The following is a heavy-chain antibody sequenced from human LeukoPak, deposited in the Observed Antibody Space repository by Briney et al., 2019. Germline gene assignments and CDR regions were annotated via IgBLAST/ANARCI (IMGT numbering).Heavy chain of an antibody. V-gene: IGHV4-4*07. D-gene: IGHD2-2*01. CDR1: GGSISSYY. J-gene: IGHJ4*02. CDR2: IYTSGST. Sequence: SETLSLTCTVSGGSISSYYWSWIRQPAGKGLEWIGRIYTSGSTNYNPSLKSRVTMSVDTSKNQFSLKLSSVTAADTAVYYCARHPNNYYCSSTSCYEGGWGQGTLVTVSS. CDR3: ARHPNNYYCSSTSCYEGG.